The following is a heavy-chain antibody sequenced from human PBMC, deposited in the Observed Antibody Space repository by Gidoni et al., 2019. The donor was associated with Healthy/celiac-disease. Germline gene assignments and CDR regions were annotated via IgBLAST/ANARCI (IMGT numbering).Heavy chain of an antibody. CDR2: IKSKTDGGTT. Sequence: EVQLVESGGGLVKPGGSLRLSCAASGFTFSNAWMRWVRQAPGKGLEWVGRIKSKTDGGTTDYAAPVKGRFTISRDDSKNTLYLQMNSLKTEDTAVYYCTTDLGAGYCSSTSCSPVDYWGQGTLVTVSS. CDR1: GFTFSNAW. CDR3: TTDLGAGYCSSTSCSPVDY. V-gene: IGHV3-15*01. D-gene: IGHD2-2*01. J-gene: IGHJ4*02.